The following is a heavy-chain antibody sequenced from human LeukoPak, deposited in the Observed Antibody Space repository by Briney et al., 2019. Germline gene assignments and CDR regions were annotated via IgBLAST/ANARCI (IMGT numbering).Heavy chain of an antibody. J-gene: IGHJ3*02. Sequence: SETLSLTCTVSGGSISNYYWSWIRQSPGKGLEWIGYIYYSGSTNYNPSLKSRVTISVDTTKNQYSLKLSSVTAADTALYYCARAKRNGFDIWGQGTMVTVSS. CDR1: GGSISNYY. V-gene: IGHV4-59*01. CDR3: ARAKRNGFDI. CDR2: IYYSGST.